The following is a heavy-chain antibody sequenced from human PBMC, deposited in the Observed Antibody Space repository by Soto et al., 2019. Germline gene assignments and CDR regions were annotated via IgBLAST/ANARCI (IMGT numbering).Heavy chain of an antibody. CDR3: ARVFDGDYDAFRFDP. CDR2: ISAYNGNT. Sequence: GASVKVSCKASGYTFTSYGISWLRQAPGQGLEWMGWISAYNGNTNYAQKLQGRVTMTTDTSTSTAYMELRSLRSDDTAVYYCARVFDGDYDAFRFDPWGQGTLVTVSS. J-gene: IGHJ5*02. D-gene: IGHD4-17*01. V-gene: IGHV1-18*01. CDR1: GYTFTSYG.